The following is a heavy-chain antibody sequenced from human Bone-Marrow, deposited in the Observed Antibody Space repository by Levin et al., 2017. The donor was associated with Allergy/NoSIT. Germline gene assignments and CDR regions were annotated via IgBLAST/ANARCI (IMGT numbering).Heavy chain of an antibody. CDR1: GGSISSGGYY. CDR3: ARIITMVRGVIPYYFDY. CDR2: IYYSGST. Sequence: SETLSLTCTVSGGSISSGGYYWSWIRQHPGKGLEWIGYIYYSGSTYYNPSLKSRVTISVDTSKNQFSLKLSSVTAADTAVYYCARIITMVRGVIPYYFDYWGQGTLVTVSS. D-gene: IGHD3-10*01. V-gene: IGHV4-31*03. J-gene: IGHJ4*02.